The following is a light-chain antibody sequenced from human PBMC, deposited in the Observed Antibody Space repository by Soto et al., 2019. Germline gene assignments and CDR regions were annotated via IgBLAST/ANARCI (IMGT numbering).Light chain of an antibody. CDR2: GVS. CDR1: QSISSY. V-gene: IGKV3-20*01. CDR3: QQYGSSPLLT. Sequence: EIVLTQSPGTLSLSPGERATLSCRASQSISSYLAWYQQKPGQAPRLLIYGVSSRATGIPDRFSGSGSGTDFTLIISRLEPEDFAVYYCQQYGSSPLLTFGPGTKVDIK. J-gene: IGKJ3*01.